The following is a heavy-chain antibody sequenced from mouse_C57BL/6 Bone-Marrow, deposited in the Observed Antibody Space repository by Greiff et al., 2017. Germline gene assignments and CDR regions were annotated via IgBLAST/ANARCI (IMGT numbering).Heavy chain of an antibody. V-gene: IGHV1-82*01. J-gene: IGHJ1*03. D-gene: IGHD1-1*01. Sequence: QVQLQQSGPELVKPGASVKISCKASGYAFSSSWMNWVKQRPGKGLEWIGRIYPGDGDTNYNGKFKGKATLTADKSSSTAYMQLSSLTSEDSAVYFCAREGDGSSWYFDVWGTGTTVTVSS. CDR1: GYAFSSSW. CDR3: AREGDGSSWYFDV. CDR2: IYPGDGDT.